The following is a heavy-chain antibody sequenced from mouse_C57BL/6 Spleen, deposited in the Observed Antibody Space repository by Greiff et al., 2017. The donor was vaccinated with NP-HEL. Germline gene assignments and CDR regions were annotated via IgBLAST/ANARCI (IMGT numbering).Heavy chain of an antibody. J-gene: IGHJ2*01. CDR2: IDPSDSET. D-gene: IGHD2-4*01. V-gene: IGHV1-52*01. Sequence: VQLQQPGAELVRPGSSVKLSCKASGYTFTSYWMHWVKQRPIQGLEWIGNIDPSDSETHYNQKFKDKATLTVDKSSSTAYMQLSSLTSEDSAVYYCARSSMITAGYYFDYWGQGTTVTVSS. CDR3: ARSSMITAGYYFDY. CDR1: GYTFTSYW.